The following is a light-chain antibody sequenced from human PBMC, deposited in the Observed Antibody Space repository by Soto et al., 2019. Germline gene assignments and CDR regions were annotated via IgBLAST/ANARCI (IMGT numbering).Light chain of an antibody. Sequence: DIHMTQSPSSVSASVGDRVTITCRASQDISTWVAWYQQKPGKAPKLLISAASTLQSGVPRRFSGSGSGTDFTLIISSLQPEDFATYFCQQGDSFPFTFGGGTKV. CDR1: QDISTW. CDR2: AAS. CDR3: QQGDSFPFT. V-gene: IGKV1-12*01. J-gene: IGKJ4*01.